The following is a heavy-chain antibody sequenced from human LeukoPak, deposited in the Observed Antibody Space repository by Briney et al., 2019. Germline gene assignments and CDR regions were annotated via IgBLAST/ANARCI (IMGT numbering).Heavy chain of an antibody. CDR2: IIPIFGTA. CDR3: ARCRDGHNRDFDY. D-gene: IGHD5-24*01. V-gene: IGHV1-69*01. Sequence: SVKVSCKASGGTFSSYAISWVRQAPGQGLEWMGGIIPIFGTANYAQKFQGRVTITADESTSTAYMELSSLRSEDTAVYYCARCRDGHNRDFDYWGQGTLVTVSS. J-gene: IGHJ4*02. CDR1: GGTFSSYA.